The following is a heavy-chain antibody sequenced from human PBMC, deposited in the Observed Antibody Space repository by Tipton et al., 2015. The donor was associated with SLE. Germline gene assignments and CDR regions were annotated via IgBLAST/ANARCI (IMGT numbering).Heavy chain of an antibody. CDR2: INHSGST. CDR1: GGSFSGYY. V-gene: IGHV4-34*01. CDR3: TRGGRGGGANPFDP. D-gene: IGHD4/OR15-4a*01. J-gene: IGHJ5*02. Sequence: TLSLTCADYGGSFSGYYWSWIRQPPGKGLEWIGEINHSGSTNYSPSLKSRVTISVDTSKNQFSLKLTSVTVADTAVYYCTRGGRGGGANPFDPWGQGTLVTVSS.